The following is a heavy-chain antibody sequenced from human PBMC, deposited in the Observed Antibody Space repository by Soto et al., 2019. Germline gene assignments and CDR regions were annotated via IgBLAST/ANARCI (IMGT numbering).Heavy chain of an antibody. CDR3: ASEPGDGSPGNY. CDR2: IIVSHGSP. V-gene: IGHV1-3*01. J-gene: IGHJ4*02. Sequence: QVHLVQSGAEVKEPGASVRVSCEASGYTFTSHTIHWARQAPGQGLEWMGWIIVSHGSPRYAPQFQGRITFGRDTSGSTPYREPTSRTFEDRAVYYGASEPGDGSPGNYWGQGTPVGVSS. CDR1: GYTFTSHT. D-gene: IGHD3-10*01.